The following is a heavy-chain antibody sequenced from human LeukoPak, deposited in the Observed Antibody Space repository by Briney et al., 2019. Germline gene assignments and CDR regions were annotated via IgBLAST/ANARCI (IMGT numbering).Heavy chain of an antibody. Sequence: SVKVSCKASGGTFSSYAISWVRQAPGQGLEWMGRIIPILGIANYAQRFQGRVTITADKSTSTAYMELSSLRSEDTAVYYCARVVDDSRSDYFDYWGQGTLVTVSS. CDR2: IIPILGIA. V-gene: IGHV1-69*04. CDR1: GGTFSSYA. J-gene: IGHJ4*02. D-gene: IGHD3-22*01. CDR3: ARVVDDSRSDYFDY.